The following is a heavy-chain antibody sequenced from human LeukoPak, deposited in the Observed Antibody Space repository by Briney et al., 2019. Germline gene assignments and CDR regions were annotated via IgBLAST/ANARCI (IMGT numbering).Heavy chain of an antibody. V-gene: IGHV3-30*18. CDR3: AKGSWYASSSDEDY. J-gene: IGHJ4*02. D-gene: IGHD2-2*01. CDR1: GFSISDID. Sequence: GGSLRLSCAASGFSISDIDMHWVRQAPGKGLEWLAVMSREGNNKYYAASVRGRLTVSRGSAMSTLYLQMDSLRAEDTAVYYCAKGSWYASSSDEDYWGQGTLVTVSS. CDR2: MSREGNNK.